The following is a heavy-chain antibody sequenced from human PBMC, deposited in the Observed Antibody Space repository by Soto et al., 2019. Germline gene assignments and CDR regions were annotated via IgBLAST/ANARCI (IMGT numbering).Heavy chain of an antibody. CDR2: ISSSSSYI. CDR3: ARISGSYLYAFDI. J-gene: IGHJ3*02. CDR1: GFTFSSYS. V-gene: IGHV3-21*01. Sequence: EVQLVESGGGLVQPGGSLRLSCAASGFTFSSYSMNWVRQAPGKGLEWVSSISSSSSYIYYADSVKGRFTISRDNAKNSLYLQMNSLRAEDTAVYYCARISGSYLYAFDIWGQGTMVTVSS. D-gene: IGHD1-26*01.